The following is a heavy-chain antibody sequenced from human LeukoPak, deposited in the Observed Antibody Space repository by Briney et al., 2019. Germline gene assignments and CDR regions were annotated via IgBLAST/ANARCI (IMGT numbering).Heavy chain of an antibody. Sequence: GGSLRLSCAASGFNFNTYSMNWVRRAPGKGLEWVANIKQDGSERYYVDSVKGRFTISRDNAKNSLYLEMNSLRVEDTAVYYCARGMTIAANWFDPWGQGTLVTVSS. CDR1: GFNFNTYS. CDR2: IKQDGSER. CDR3: ARGMTIAANWFDP. D-gene: IGHD2-15*01. V-gene: IGHV3-7*01. J-gene: IGHJ5*02.